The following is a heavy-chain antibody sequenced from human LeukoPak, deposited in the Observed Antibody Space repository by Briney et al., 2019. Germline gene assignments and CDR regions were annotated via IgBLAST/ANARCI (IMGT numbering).Heavy chain of an antibody. J-gene: IGHJ5*02. Sequence: GGSLRLSCAASGFTLSSYWMHWVRQAPGKGLVWVSRINSDGSSTSYADSVKGRFTISRDNAKNTLYLQMNSLRAEDTAVYYCARDDSSGYYSNWFDPWGQGTLVTVSS. D-gene: IGHD3-22*01. CDR1: GFTLSSYW. V-gene: IGHV3-74*01. CDR2: INSDGSST. CDR3: ARDDSSGYYSNWFDP.